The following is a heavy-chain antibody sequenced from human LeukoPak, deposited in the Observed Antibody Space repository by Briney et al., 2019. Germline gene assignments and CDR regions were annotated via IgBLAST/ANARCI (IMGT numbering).Heavy chain of an antibody. CDR1: GYTFIGYY. Sequence: ASVKVSCKASGYTFIGYYLHWVRQAPGQGLEWMAWINPNRGDTKSPQKFQGRVTLTRDTTISTAYMELTRLTSDDTAVYYCVGARGFGEIQGNFDYWGQGTLVTVSS. J-gene: IGHJ4*02. CDR2: INPNRGDT. D-gene: IGHD3-10*01. V-gene: IGHV1-2*02. CDR3: VGARGFGEIQGNFDY.